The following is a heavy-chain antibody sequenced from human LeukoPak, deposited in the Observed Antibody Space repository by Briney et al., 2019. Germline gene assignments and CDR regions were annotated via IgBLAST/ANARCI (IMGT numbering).Heavy chain of an antibody. V-gene: IGHV1-2*02. J-gene: IGHJ4*02. CDR1: GHTFTVYY. D-gene: IGHD2-15*01. Sequence: ASVTVSFKASGHTFTVYYMHWVRQAPGQGLEWMGWINPNSGGTNYAQKFQGRVTMTRDTSISTAYMELSRLRSDDTAVYYCAKEVVVAATGFDYWGQGTLVTVSS. CDR3: AKEVVVAATGFDY. CDR2: INPNSGGT.